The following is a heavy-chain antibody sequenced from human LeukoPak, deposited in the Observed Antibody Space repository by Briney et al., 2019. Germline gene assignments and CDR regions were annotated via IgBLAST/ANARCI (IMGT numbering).Heavy chain of an antibody. D-gene: IGHD3-10*01. CDR3: AKELARGVIGIYYYYGMDV. CDR1: GFTFSSYG. CDR2: ISYDGSNK. V-gene: IGHV3-30*18. J-gene: IGHJ6*02. Sequence: GGSLRLSCAASGFTFSSYGMHWVRQARGKGLEWVAGISYDGSNKYYADSVKGRFTISRDNSKNTLYLQMNSLRAEDTAVYYCAKELARGVIGIYYYYGMDVWGQGTTVTVSS.